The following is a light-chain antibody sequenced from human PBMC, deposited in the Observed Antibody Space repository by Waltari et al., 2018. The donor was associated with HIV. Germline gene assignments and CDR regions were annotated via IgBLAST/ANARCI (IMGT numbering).Light chain of an antibody. J-gene: IGLJ3*02. Sequence: QAVVTQEPSLTVSRGGTVPLTCGSSTGPVPRGPSPYRFQQTAGQDPKTLLFDTNDKHSWTPARFSGSLLGGKAALTLSGAEPEDEGDYYCMLSYAGGAFWVFGGGTKLTVL. CDR3: MLSYAGGAFWV. CDR1: TGPVPRGPS. CDR2: DTN. V-gene: IGLV7-46*01.